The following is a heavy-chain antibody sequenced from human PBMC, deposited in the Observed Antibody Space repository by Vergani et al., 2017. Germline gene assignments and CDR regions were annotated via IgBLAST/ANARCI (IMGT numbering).Heavy chain of an antibody. CDR1: GFTFNQYG. J-gene: IGHJ4*02. D-gene: IGHD4-17*01. V-gene: IGHV3-33*01. CDR2: TWYDGNNK. CDR3: ARGASGDYVSSFDY. Sequence: QVQLVESGGGVVQPGRSLRLSCAASGFTFNQYGMHWVRQAPGKGLEWVAVTWYDGNNKQYADSVKGRFTISRDNSKNTLYLQMNSLRAEYTAVYYCARGASGDYVSSFDYWGQGTLVTVSS.